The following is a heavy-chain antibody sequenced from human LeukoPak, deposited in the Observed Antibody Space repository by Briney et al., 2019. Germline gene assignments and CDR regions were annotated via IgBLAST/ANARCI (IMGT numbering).Heavy chain of an antibody. V-gene: IGHV4-59*01. Sequence: PSETLSLTCTVSGGSISSYYWSWIRQPPGKGLEWIGYIYYSGSTNYNPSLKSRVTISVDTSKNQFSLKLSSVTAADTAVYYCASNVDTAMGFSRDYYYYMDVWGKGTTVTVSS. J-gene: IGHJ6*03. CDR1: GGSISSYY. D-gene: IGHD5-18*01. CDR2: IYYSGST. CDR3: ASNVDTAMGFSRDYYYYMDV.